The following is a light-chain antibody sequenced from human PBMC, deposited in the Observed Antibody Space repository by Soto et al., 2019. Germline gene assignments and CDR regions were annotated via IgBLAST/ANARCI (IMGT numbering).Light chain of an antibody. Sequence: DIVMTQSPDSLAVSLGERATINFKSSQSVLYSSNNKNYLAWYQQKPGQPPKLLIYWASTRESGVPDRFSGSGSGTDFTLTISSLQAEDGAGYYCQQYYSTPWTCGQGTKVEIK. V-gene: IGKV4-1*01. CDR3: QQYYSTPWT. CDR2: WAS. CDR1: QSVLYSSNNKNY. J-gene: IGKJ1*01.